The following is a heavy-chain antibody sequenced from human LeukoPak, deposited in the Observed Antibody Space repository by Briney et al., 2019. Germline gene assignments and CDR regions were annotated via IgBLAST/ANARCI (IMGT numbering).Heavy chain of an antibody. V-gene: IGHV3-7*02. CDR3: AKNGGPHGMDV. CDR2: IKHDGSET. CDR1: GFTFSSIW. Sequence: GGSLRLSCATSGFTFSSIWMSWVRQAPGKGLEWVANIKHDGSETNYVDPVKGRFTISRDNAKNSLHLQMNSLRVEDTAVNYCAKNGGPHGMDVWGQGTTVTVSS. J-gene: IGHJ6*02. D-gene: IGHD3-16*01.